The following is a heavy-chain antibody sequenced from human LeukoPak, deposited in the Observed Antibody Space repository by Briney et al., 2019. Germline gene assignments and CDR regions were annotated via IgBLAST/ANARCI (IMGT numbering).Heavy chain of an antibody. CDR2: ILPDGSQK. D-gene: IGHD6-13*01. J-gene: IGHJ4*02. CDR3: GRLAHDAWYAIDY. Sequence: GGSLRLSCVASDFTFSFYWMTWVRQAPGKGLEWVANILPDGSQKYYVDSVKGRFTISRDNPKNSLYLQINSLRAEDTAVYYCGRLAHDAWYAIDYWGQGTLVTVSS. CDR1: DFTFSFYW. V-gene: IGHV3-7*01.